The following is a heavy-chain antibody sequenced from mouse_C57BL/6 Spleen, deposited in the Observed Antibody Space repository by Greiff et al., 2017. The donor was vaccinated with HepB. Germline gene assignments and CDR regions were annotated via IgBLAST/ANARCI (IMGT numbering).Heavy chain of an antibody. D-gene: IGHD4-1*01. V-gene: IGHV1-80*01. Sequence: VKLQQSGAELVKPGASVKISCKASGYAFSSYWMNWVKQRPGKGLEWIGQIYPGDGDTNYNGKFKGKATLTADKSSSTAYMQLSSLTSEDSAVYFCARWLTGTEAMDYWGQGTSVTVSS. CDR2: IYPGDGDT. J-gene: IGHJ4*01. CDR3: ARWLTGTEAMDY. CDR1: GYAFSSYW.